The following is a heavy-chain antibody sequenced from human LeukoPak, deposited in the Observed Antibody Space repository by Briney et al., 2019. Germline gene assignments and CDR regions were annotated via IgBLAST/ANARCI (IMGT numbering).Heavy chain of an antibody. CDR2: IGGDGIT. Sequence: GGSLRLSCAASGFTFSVAAMNWVRQGPGAGLEWVSGIGGDGITHYTDSVQGRFTISRDISKNTLYLQMNSLRAEDTAVYYCAKDAYTIFGVVIIRPFDYWGQGTLVTVSS. J-gene: IGHJ4*02. V-gene: IGHV3-23*01. D-gene: IGHD3-3*01. CDR1: GFTFSVAA. CDR3: AKDAYTIFGVVIIRPFDY.